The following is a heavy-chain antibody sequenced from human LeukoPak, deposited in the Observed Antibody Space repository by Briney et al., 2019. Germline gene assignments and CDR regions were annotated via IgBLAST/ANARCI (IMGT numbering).Heavy chain of an antibody. CDR2: ISSSSSYI. D-gene: IGHD2-2*01. CDR1: GFTFSIYS. Sequence: PGGSLRLSCAASGFTFSIYSMDWVPQAPGEGLGWGSSISSSSSYIYYADSVKGRFTISRDNAKTSLYLQMNSLRAEDTAVYYCAREGPYCSSPSCYPPFDYWGQGTLVTVSS. J-gene: IGHJ4*02. CDR3: AREGPYCSSPSCYPPFDY. V-gene: IGHV3-21*01.